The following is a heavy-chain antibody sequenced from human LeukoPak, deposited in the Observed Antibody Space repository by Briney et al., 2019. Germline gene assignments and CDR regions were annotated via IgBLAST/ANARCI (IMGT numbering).Heavy chain of an antibody. CDR1: GFTFSSYA. Sequence: GGSLRLSCAASGFTFSSYAMSWVRQAPGKGLEWVSAISGSGGSTYYADSVKGRFTISRDNSKNTLYLQMNSLRAEDTAVYYCAKELPMTTVTIGPGNFDYWGQGTLVTVSS. CDR3: AKELPMTTVTIGPGNFDY. CDR2: ISGSGGST. D-gene: IGHD4-17*01. J-gene: IGHJ4*02. V-gene: IGHV3-23*01.